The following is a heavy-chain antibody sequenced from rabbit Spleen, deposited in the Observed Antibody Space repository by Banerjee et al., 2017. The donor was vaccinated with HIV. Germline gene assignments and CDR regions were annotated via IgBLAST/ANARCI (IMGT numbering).Heavy chain of an antibody. Sequence: QEQLEESGGGLVKPGGTLTLTCKASGFYFSRNYDMCWFRQAPGKGLGWIGYIDPLFGNTYYASWVNGRFTISSHNAQNTLYLQLNSLTAEDSATYFCARGGVSGGDGFALWGPGTLVTVS. V-gene: IGHV1S43*01. CDR1: GFYFSRNYD. CDR3: ARGGVSGGDGFAL. CDR2: IDPLFGNT. J-gene: IGHJ6*01. D-gene: IGHD6-1*01.